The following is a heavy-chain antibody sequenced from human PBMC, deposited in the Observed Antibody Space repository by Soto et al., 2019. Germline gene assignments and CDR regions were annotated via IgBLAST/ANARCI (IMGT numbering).Heavy chain of an antibody. CDR3: ARDMREGLSGWHGVDY. CDR2: IYYSGST. J-gene: IGHJ4*02. CDR1: GGSISSYY. V-gene: IGHV4-59*12. D-gene: IGHD6-19*01. Sequence: SETLSLTCTVSGGSISSYYWSWIRQPPGKGLEWIGYIYYSGSTNYNPSLKSRVTISVDRSKNQFSLKLSSVTAADTAVYYCARDMREGLSGWHGVDYWGQGTLVTVS.